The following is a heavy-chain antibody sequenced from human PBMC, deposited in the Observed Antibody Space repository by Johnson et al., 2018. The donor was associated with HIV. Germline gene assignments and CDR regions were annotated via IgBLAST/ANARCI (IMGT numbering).Heavy chain of an antibody. CDR1: EFTFSSYW. Sequence: VQLVESGGGLVQPGRSLRLSCAASEFTFSSYWMHWVRQAPGKGLAWVSRINSDGSSTNYADSVKGRFTISRDNAKNSLYLQMHSLRAEDTALYYCAREGPLTFGGSDAFDIWGQGTMVTVSS. D-gene: IGHD3-16*01. V-gene: IGHV3-74*01. J-gene: IGHJ3*02. CDR2: INSDGSST. CDR3: AREGPLTFGGSDAFDI.